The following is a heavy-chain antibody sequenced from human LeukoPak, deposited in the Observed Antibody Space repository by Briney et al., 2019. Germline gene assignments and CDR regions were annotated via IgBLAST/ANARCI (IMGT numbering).Heavy chain of an antibody. Sequence: PGGSLRLSCAASGFTFSDYYMSWIRQAPGKGLEWVSYISSSTYTNYVDSVKGRFTISRDNAKNSMYLQMNSLRAEDTAVYYCARISGSYVFDYWGQGTLVNVSS. CDR3: ARISGSYVFDY. J-gene: IGHJ4*02. D-gene: IGHD1-26*01. CDR1: GFTFSDYY. V-gene: IGHV3-11*03. CDR2: ISSSTYT.